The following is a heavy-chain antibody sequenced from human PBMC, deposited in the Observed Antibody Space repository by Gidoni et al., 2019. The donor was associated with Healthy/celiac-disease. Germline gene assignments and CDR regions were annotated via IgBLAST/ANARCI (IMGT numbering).Heavy chain of an antibody. V-gene: IGHV1-69*01. J-gene: IGHJ4*02. Sequence: QVQLVQSGAEVKKPGSSVKVSCKASGGTFSSYAISWVRQAPGQGLEWMGGVIPIFGTANYAQKFQGKVTIAADESTSTAYMELSSLRSDDTAVDYCASNYGSSGYYYSYWGQGTLVNVSS. D-gene: IGHD3-22*01. CDR1: GGTFSSYA. CDR3: ASNYGSSGYYYSY. CDR2: VIPIFGTA.